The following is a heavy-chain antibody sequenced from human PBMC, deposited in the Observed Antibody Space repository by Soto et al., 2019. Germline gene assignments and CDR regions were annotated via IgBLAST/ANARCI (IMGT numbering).Heavy chain of an antibody. CDR3: ARLSTTVTTLFDY. J-gene: IGHJ4*02. CDR1: GGSISSSSYY. V-gene: IGHV4-39*01. CDR2: IYYSGST. D-gene: IGHD4-17*01. Sequence: SSETLSLTCTVSGGSISSSSYYWGWIRQPPGKGLEWIGSIYYSGSTYYNPSLKSRVTISVDTSKNQFSLKLSSVTAADTAVYYCARLSTTVTTLFDYWGQGTLVTVSS.